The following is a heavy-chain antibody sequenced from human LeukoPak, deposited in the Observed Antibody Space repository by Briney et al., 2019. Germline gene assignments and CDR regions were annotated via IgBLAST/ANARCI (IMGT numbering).Heavy chain of an antibody. CDR1: GFTFSSYA. V-gene: IGHV3-23*01. D-gene: IGHD3-22*01. CDR3: ARLGPNYYDSSGYYRDY. J-gene: IGHJ4*02. CDR2: IDASGDST. Sequence: GGSLRLSCAASGFTFSSYAMTWVRQAPGKGLEWVSSIDASGDSTYYADSVKGRFTISRDSSKNTLYLQMNSLRAEDTAVYYCARLGPNYYDSSGYYRDYWGQGTLVTVSS.